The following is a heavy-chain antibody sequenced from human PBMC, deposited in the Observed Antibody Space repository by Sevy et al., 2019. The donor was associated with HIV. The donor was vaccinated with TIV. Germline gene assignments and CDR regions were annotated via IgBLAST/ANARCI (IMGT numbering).Heavy chain of an antibody. CDR2: IKQDGSEK. D-gene: IGHD6-19*01. V-gene: IGHV3-7*01. CDR3: ARELSLIAVAGTDY. CDR1: GFTFSSYW. J-gene: IGHJ4*02. Sequence: GGSLRLSCAASGFTFSSYWMSWVRQAPGKGLEWVANIKQDGSEKYYVDSVKGRFTISRDNAKNSLYLQMNGLRAEDTAVYYCARELSLIAVAGTDYWGQGTLVTVSS.